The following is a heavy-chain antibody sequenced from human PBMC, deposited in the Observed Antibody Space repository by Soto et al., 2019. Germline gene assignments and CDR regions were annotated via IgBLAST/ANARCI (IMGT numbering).Heavy chain of an antibody. CDR1: GFTFSSYG. V-gene: IGHV3-30*18. CDR2: ISYDGSNK. D-gene: IGHD5-18*01. Sequence: QVQLVESGGGVVQPGRSLRLSCAASGFTFSSYGMHWVRQAPGKGLEWVAVISYDGSNKYYADSVKGRFTISRDNSKNTXXLQMNSLRAEDTAVYYCAKDQYSYGSYYYYYGMDVWGQGTTVTVSS. CDR3: AKDQYSYGSYYYYYGMDV. J-gene: IGHJ6*02.